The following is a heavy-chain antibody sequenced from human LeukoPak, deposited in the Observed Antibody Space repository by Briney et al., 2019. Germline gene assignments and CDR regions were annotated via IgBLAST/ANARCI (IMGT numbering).Heavy chain of an antibody. D-gene: IGHD5-18*01. Sequence: GGSLRLSCAASGFTFSDYNMRWIRQAPGKGLEWVSSISRSGSTKYYADSVKGRFTISRDNAKNSLFLQMNSLRAEDTAVYYCARSLETAMALFDYWGQGTLVTVSS. V-gene: IGHV3-11*01. J-gene: IGHJ4*02. CDR3: ARSLETAMALFDY. CDR2: ISRSGSTK. CDR1: GFTFSDYN.